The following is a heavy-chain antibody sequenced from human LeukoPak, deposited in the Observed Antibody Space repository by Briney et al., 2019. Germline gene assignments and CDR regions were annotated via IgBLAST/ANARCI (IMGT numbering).Heavy chain of an antibody. CDR2: ISASGTTT. D-gene: IGHD3-3*01. Sequence: GGSLRLSCAASGFSFTNYAMNWVRQAPGKGLEWVTFISASGTTTHYSDSVKGRFTISRDNSKNTLFLQINSLRAEDTAAYYCAKGAQFDFWSGYTLEYFDVWGKGTLVTVSS. CDR3: AKGAQFDFWSGYTLEYFDV. J-gene: IGHJ4*02. V-gene: IGHV3-23*01. CDR1: GFSFTNYA.